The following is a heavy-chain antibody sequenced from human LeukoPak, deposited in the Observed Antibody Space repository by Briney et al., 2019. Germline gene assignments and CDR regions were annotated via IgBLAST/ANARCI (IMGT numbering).Heavy chain of an antibody. D-gene: IGHD5-12*01. CDR2: ISGSGGST. CDR3: AKAPSGYDSDY. Sequence: GGSLRLSCAASGFTFTTYAMSWVRQAPGKGLEWLSAISGSGGSTYYADSVKGRFTISRDNSKNTVYLEMNSLRAEDTAMYYCAKAPSGYDSDYWGQGTLVTVSS. CDR1: GFTFTTYA. V-gene: IGHV3-23*01. J-gene: IGHJ4*02.